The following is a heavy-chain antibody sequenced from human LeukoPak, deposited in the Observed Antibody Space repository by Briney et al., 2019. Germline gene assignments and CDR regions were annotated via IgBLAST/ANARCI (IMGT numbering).Heavy chain of an antibody. Sequence: SETLSLTCTVSGGSISSYYWSWIRQPPGKGLEWIGYIYYGGSTNYNPSLKSRVTISVDTSKNQFSLKLSSVTAADTAVYYCARAGIAAAGTRFDPWGQGTLVTVSS. CDR2: IYYGGST. D-gene: IGHD6-13*01. V-gene: IGHV4-59*01. J-gene: IGHJ5*02. CDR1: GGSISSYY. CDR3: ARAGIAAAGTRFDP.